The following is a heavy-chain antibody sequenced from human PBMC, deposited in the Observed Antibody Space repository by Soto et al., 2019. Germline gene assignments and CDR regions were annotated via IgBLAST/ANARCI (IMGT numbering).Heavy chain of an antibody. Sequence: QVQLVQSGAEVKKPGSSVKVSCKASGGTFSSYAISWVRQAPGQGLEWMGGLIPIFGTANYAQKFQGRVRITAVESTSTAYMELSSLRSEDTAVYYGARVGMKQQLSYSMDVWGQGTTVIVFS. D-gene: IGHD6-13*01. V-gene: IGHV1-69*01. CDR2: LIPIFGTA. CDR3: ARVGMKQQLSYSMDV. CDR1: GGTFSSYA. J-gene: IGHJ6*02.